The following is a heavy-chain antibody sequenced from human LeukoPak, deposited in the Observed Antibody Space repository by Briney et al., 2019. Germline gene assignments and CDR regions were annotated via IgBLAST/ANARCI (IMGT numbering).Heavy chain of an antibody. J-gene: IGHJ4*03. Sequence: PSETLSLTCAVSGGSFSGHNWSWIRQSPGKGLEWIGEINHSGSTNYNLSLKSRVTISIDTSKNQFSLKLSSVTAADTAVYYCARSSTNSSSWSYYFDYWGHGALVTVSS. CDR1: GGSFSGHN. CDR2: INHSGST. CDR3: ARSSTNSSSWSYYFDY. V-gene: IGHV4-34*01. D-gene: IGHD6-13*01.